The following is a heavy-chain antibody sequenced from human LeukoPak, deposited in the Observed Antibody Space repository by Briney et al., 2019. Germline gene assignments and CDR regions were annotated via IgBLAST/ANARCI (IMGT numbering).Heavy chain of an antibody. V-gene: IGHV3-30-3*01. CDR3: ARDYYYDSSGYSDNFDY. J-gene: IGHJ4*02. Sequence: PGRSLRLSCAASGFTFSSYAMHWVRQAPGKGLEWVAVISYDGSNKCYADSVKGRFTISRDNSKNTLYLQMNSLRAEDTAVYYCARDYYYDSSGYSDNFDYWGQGTLVTVSS. CDR1: GFTFSSYA. D-gene: IGHD3-22*01. CDR2: ISYDGSNK.